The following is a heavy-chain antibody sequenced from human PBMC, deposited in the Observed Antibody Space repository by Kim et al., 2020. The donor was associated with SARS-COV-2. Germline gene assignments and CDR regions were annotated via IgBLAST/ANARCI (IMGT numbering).Heavy chain of an antibody. CDR2: IYYSRST. V-gene: IGHV4-39*01. J-gene: IGHJ4*02. Sequence: SETLSLTCTVSGGSISSSSYYWGWIRQPPGKGLEWIGSIYYSRSTYYSPSLKRRVTISVHTSKNQFSLKLSSVTAADTGVYYCARTLTLIHAERFDYGGQGTLVTVS. CDR3: ARTLTLIHAERFDY. D-gene: IGHD3-22*01. CDR1: GGSISSSSYY.